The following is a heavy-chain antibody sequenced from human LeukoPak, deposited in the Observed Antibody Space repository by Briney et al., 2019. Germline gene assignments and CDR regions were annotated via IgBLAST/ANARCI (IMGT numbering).Heavy chain of an antibody. D-gene: IGHD4-23*01. Sequence: SETLSLTCTVSGGSISSGTYYWSWIRQHPGKGLEWIGYISYSGTTYYSPSLQSRITISLDTSKNQFSLELSSVTAADTAVYYCARAAWRGSNSRDAFDIWGLGTVVTVSS. CDR1: GGSISSGTYY. CDR2: ISYSGTT. V-gene: IGHV4-31*03. CDR3: ARAAWRGSNSRDAFDI. J-gene: IGHJ3*02.